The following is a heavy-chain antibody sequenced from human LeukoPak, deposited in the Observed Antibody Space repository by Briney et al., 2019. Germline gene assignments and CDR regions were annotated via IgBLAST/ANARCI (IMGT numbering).Heavy chain of an antibody. D-gene: IGHD6-6*01. J-gene: IGHJ4*02. CDR3: AKGSVAARPGDYFDY. CDR2: ISWDAGST. CDR1: GFTFDDYA. Sequence: GGSLRLSCAASGFTFDDYAMHWVRQAPGKVLEWVSLISWDAGSTYYADSVKGRFTISRDNSKNSRYLQMNSLRAEDTALYYCAKGSVAARPGDYFDYWGQGTLVTVSS. V-gene: IGHV3-43D*03.